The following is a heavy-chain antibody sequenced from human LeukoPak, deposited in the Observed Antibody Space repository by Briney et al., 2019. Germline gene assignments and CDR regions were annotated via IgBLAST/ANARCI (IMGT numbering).Heavy chain of an antibody. J-gene: IGHJ4*02. V-gene: IGHV3-30*14. D-gene: IGHD4-17*01. CDR3: ARVVDHDYGDYYLDY. CDR1: GFTFSTYA. CDR2: ISYDGSSK. Sequence: PGRSLRLSCAASGFTFSTYAMHWVRQAPGKGLEWVAVISYDGSSKYYADSVKGRFTISRDNSKNTLYLQMNSLRAEDTAVYYCARVVDHDYGDYYLDYWGQGTLVTVSS.